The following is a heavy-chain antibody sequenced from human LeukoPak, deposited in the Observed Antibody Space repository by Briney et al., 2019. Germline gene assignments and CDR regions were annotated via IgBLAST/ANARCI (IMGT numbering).Heavy chain of an antibody. CDR2: IGAYNGNT. Sequence: VASVKVSCKASDTFTSYGISWVRQAPGQGLEWMGWIGAYNGNTNYAQKLQGRVTMTTDTSTSTAYMELRSLRSDDTAVYYCARGILLEFDYWGQGTLVTVSS. J-gene: IGHJ4*02. V-gene: IGHV1-18*01. D-gene: IGHD1-1*01. CDR3: ARGILLEFDY. CDR1: DTFTSYG.